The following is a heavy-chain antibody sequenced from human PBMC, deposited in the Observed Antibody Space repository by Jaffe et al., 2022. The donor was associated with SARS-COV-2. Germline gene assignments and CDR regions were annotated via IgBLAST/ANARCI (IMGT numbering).Heavy chain of an antibody. CDR1: GFIFDYYP. D-gene: IGHD1-26*01. J-gene: IGHJ4*02. Sequence: QVQLVESGGGVVQPGRSLRLSCAASGFIFDYYPIHWVRQAPGKGLEWVAVISYDGNKKFYADSVKGRFTISRDDSKNTVYLQMNSLRTRDTAVYYCARDLGSGSYAYRIDYWGQGTLVTVSS. CDR2: ISYDGNKK. CDR3: ARDLGSGSYAYRIDY. V-gene: IGHV3-30*04.